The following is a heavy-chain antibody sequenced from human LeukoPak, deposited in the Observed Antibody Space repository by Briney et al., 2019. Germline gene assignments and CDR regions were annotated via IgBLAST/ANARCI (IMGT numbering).Heavy chain of an antibody. CDR2: ISSGSSTI. Sequence: GGSLRLSCAASGFTFSSYSMNWVRQAPGKGLEWVSYISSGSSTIYYADSVKGRFTISRDNAKNSLYLQMNSLRAEDTAVYYCARESYSSGYYYDYWGQGTLVTVSS. CDR3: ARESYSSGYYYDY. D-gene: IGHD3-22*01. J-gene: IGHJ4*02. V-gene: IGHV3-48*01. CDR1: GFTFSSYS.